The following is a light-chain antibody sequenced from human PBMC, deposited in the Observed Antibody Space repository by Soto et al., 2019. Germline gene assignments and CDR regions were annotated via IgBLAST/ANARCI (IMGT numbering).Light chain of an antibody. CDR2: DVS. V-gene: IGLV2-14*01. CDR3: SSYTSSSTYVV. J-gene: IGLJ2*01. Sequence: QSALTQPASVSGSPGQSITISCTGTSGDVGGYNYVSWYQQHPGKAPKLMIYDVSNRPSGVSNRFSGSKSGNTASLTISGLQAEDEADYYCSSYTSSSTYVVFGGETKLTVL. CDR1: SGDVGGYNY.